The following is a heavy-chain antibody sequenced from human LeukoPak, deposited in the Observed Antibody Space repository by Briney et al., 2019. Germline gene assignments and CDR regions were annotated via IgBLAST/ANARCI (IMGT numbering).Heavy chain of an antibody. CDR2: IKSKTDGGTT. CDR1: GFTFSNAW. CDR3: TTDRYGSGSYGDYYYYYGMDV. D-gene: IGHD3-10*01. Sequence: GGYLRLSCAASGFTFSNAWMSWVRQAPGKGLEWVGRIKSKTDGGTTDYAAPVKGGFTISRDDSKNTLYLQMNSLKTEDTAVYYCTTDRYGSGSYGDYYYYYGMDVWGQGTTVTVSS. V-gene: IGHV3-15*01. J-gene: IGHJ6*02.